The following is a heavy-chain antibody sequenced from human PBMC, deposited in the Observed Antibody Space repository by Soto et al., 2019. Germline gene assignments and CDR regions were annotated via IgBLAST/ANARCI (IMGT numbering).Heavy chain of an antibody. V-gene: IGHV3-9*01. CDR1: GFTFDDYA. CDR2: ISWNSGSI. CDR3: AKNPDRGDDFWSGYYTYFDY. Sequence: GGSLRLSCAASGFTFDDYAMHWVRQAPGKGLEWVSGISWNSGSIRYADSVKGRFTISRDKAKNSLYLQMNSLRAEDTDVYYCAKNPDRGDDFWSGYYTYFDYWGQGALVSVAS. J-gene: IGHJ4*02. D-gene: IGHD3-3*01.